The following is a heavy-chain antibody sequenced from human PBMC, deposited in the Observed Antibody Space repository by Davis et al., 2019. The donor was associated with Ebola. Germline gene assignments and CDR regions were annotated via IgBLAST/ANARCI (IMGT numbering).Heavy chain of an antibody. CDR3: ARARGVDWFDP. CDR1: GGSISSFY. CDR2: IHYSGST. J-gene: IGHJ5*02. V-gene: IGHV4-59*08. D-gene: IGHD3-10*01. Sequence: SETLSLTCAVSGGSISSFYWGWIRQPPGKGLECIGYIHYSGSTNYSPSLKSRVTISVDTSKNQFSLKLSSVTAADTAVYYCARARGVDWFDPWGPGTLVTVSS.